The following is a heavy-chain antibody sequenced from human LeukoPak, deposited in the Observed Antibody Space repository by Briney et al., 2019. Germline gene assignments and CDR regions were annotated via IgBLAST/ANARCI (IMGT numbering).Heavy chain of an antibody. D-gene: IGHD3-16*01. J-gene: IGHJ4*02. CDR3: ARMEGD. Sequence: YPGGSLRLSCAASGFTFSSYAMHWVRQAPGKGLEWVAVISYDGSNKYYAASVKGRFTISRDNSKNTLYLQMNSLRAEDTAVYYCARMEGDWGQGTLVTVSS. CDR2: ISYDGSNK. V-gene: IGHV3-30*04. CDR1: GFTFSSYA.